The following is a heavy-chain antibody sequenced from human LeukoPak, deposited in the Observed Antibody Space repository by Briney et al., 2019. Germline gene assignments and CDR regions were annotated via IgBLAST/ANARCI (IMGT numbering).Heavy chain of an antibody. D-gene: IGHD6-19*01. V-gene: IGHV1-2*02. Sequence: GASVKVSCKASGYTFTGYYMHWVRQAPGQGLEWMGWINPNSGGTNYAQKFQGRVTMTRDTSISTAYMELSRLRSDDTAVYYCARDVRYSSGWYYFDYWAREPWSPSPQ. J-gene: IGHJ4*02. CDR1: GYTFTGYY. CDR2: INPNSGGT. CDR3: ARDVRYSSGWYYFDY.